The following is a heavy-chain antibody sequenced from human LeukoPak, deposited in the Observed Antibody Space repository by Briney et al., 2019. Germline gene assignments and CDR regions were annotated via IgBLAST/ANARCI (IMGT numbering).Heavy chain of an antibody. CDR1: GFTFSSYA. J-gene: IGHJ5*02. D-gene: IGHD2-2*01. CDR3: AKDWSSIVVVPAAIP. CDR2: ISYDGSNK. V-gene: IGHV3-30-3*01. Sequence: GGSLRLSCAASGFTFSSYAMHWVRQAPGKGLEWVAVISYDGSNKYYADSVKGRFTIPRDNSKNTLYLQMNSLRAEDTAVYYCAKDWSSIVVVPAAIPWGQGTLVTVSS.